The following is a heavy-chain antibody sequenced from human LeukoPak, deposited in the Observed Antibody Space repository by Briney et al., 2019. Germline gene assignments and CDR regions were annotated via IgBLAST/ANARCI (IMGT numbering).Heavy chain of an antibody. CDR1: HFTYLWHD. V-gene: IGHV3-13*01. CDR3: VRGGVWGLSSNWLEA. Sequence: GGYVRLSCLSSHFTYLWHDLHWVGPAAGKGVDWVSRFIHGDDRYYAESVKRRFTIHRQNAKSSLYLEMNRLSVGDTALYYCVRGGVWGLSSNWLEAWGQGTLVVVSS. CDR2: FIHGDDR. J-gene: IGHJ5*02. D-gene: IGHD7-27*01.